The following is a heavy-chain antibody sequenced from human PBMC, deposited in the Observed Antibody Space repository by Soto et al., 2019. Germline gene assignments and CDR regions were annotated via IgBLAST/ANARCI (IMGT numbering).Heavy chain of an antibody. J-gene: IGHJ4*02. CDR3: ARALSGYSYGPLDS. V-gene: IGHV4-59*08. Sequence: SETLSLTCTVSGGSISNYYWSWIRQPPGKELEWIGHIFYIGSTKYSPALQSRVTISVDTSKNQFSLKLSSVTAADTAVYYCARALSGYSYGPLDSWGQGTLVTVSS. D-gene: IGHD5-18*01. CDR2: IFYIGST. CDR1: GGSISNYY.